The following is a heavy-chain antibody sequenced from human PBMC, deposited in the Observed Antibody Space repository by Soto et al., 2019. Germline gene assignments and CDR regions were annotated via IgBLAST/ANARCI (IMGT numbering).Heavy chain of an antibody. CDR3: ARVRYYYGSGTRTLDY. D-gene: IGHD3-10*01. CDR2: IKQDGSEK. V-gene: IGHV3-7*01. Sequence: HPGXSLRLSCAASGFTFSSYWISWVLQAPGKGLEWVANIKQDGSEKYYVDSVKGRFTISRDNAKNSLYLQMNSLRADDTAVYYCARVRYYYGSGTRTLDYWGQGTLVTVSS. CDR1: GFTFSSYW. J-gene: IGHJ4*02.